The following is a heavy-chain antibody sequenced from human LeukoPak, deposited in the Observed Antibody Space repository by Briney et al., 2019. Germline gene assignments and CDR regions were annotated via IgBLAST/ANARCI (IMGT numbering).Heavy chain of an antibody. CDR2: LSGSGGTT. CDR1: GFTFSSYA. D-gene: IGHD6-19*01. J-gene: IGHJ4*02. CDR3: AKGRCSSGCPPENFDY. Sequence: QPGGSLRLSCAASGFTFSSYAMSWVRQAPGKGLEWVSTLSGSGGTTYYADSVKGRFTISRDNSKNTLYLQMNSLRAEDTAVYYCAKGRCSSGCPPENFDYWGQGTLVTVSS. V-gene: IGHV3-23*01.